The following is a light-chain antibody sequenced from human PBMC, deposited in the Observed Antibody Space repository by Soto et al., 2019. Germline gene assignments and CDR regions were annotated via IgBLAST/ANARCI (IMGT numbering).Light chain of an antibody. CDR1: QSVNNY. V-gene: IGKV3-11*01. CDR2: DAS. Sequence: EIVLTQSPATLSLSPGERATLSCRASQSVNNYLAWYQQKPGQAPRLLIYDASSRATDIPARFSGSGSGTDFTLTISSLEPEYFATYYWHQRSNWPLTFGGGTKVEIK. CDR3: HQRSNWPLT. J-gene: IGKJ4*01.